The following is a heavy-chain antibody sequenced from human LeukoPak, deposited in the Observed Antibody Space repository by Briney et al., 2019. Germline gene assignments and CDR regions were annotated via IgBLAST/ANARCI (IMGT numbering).Heavy chain of an antibody. J-gene: IGHJ4*02. Sequence: PLETLSLTCTVSGGSISSSSYYWGWIRQPPGKGLEWIGSIYYSGSTYYNPSLKSRVTISVDTSKNQFSLKLSSVTAADTAVYYCARRPYDFWSGYYYLYFDYWGQGTLVTVSS. CDR1: GGSISSSSYY. CDR3: ARRPYDFWSGYYYLYFDY. V-gene: IGHV4-39*01. D-gene: IGHD3-3*01. CDR2: IYYSGST.